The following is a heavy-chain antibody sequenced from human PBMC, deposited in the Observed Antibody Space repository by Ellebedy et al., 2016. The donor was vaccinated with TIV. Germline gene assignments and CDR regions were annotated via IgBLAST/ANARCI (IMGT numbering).Heavy chain of an antibody. J-gene: IGHJ5*02. V-gene: IGHV3-49*03. Sequence: GGSLRLXXTASGFTFGDYAMVWFRQAPGKGLEWVGFVRGKAYAGTQEYAASVRGRFTISRDDSKSIAYLQMNSLKTEDTAVYYCSRFPSGSSAKYKWFDPWGQGTLVTVSS. CDR1: GFTFGDYA. CDR2: VRGKAYAGTQ. D-gene: IGHD1-26*01. CDR3: SRFPSGSSAKYKWFDP.